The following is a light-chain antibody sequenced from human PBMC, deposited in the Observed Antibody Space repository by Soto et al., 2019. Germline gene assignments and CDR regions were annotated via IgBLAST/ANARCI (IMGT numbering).Light chain of an antibody. CDR1: QSVGNF. J-gene: IGKJ4*01. V-gene: IGKV3-11*01. Sequence: EIVLTQSPATLSLSPGERATLSCRASQSVGNFLAWYQQKFGQAPRLLIYDASKRATGIPARFNGSGSGTDFTLTISSLAPEDFAVYYCQQRNNWPPELTFGGGTRVEIK. CDR2: DAS. CDR3: QQRNNWPPELT.